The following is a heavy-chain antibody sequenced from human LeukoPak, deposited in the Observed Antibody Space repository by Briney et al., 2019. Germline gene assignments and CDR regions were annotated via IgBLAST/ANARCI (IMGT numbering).Heavy chain of an antibody. CDR2: VRDDGNRE. Sequence: PGGSLRLSCSVSGITFSNYGMHWVRQAPGKGLEWVAFVRDDGNREYYEDSLKGRIAISRDNFKNTLYLQMNNVRPDDTAVYDCAKNRYGTSYHTLDYWGQGTLVTVAS. J-gene: IGHJ4*02. CDR3: AKNRYGTSYHTLDY. D-gene: IGHD2-2*02. V-gene: IGHV3-30*02. CDR1: GITFSNYG.